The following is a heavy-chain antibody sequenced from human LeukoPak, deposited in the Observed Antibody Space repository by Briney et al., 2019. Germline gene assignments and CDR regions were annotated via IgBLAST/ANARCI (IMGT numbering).Heavy chain of an antibody. D-gene: IGHD4-17*01. Sequence: PGGPLRLSCEGSSFPFSSYQMNWVRQAPGKGLEWVSYITCSGTSVYYADSVKGRFTISRDNARNSVYLHMNGLRAEDTALYYCVRDLGTAVTTKTAFDVWGQGTMVTVSS. CDR1: SFPFSSYQ. CDR3: VRDLGTAVTTKTAFDV. V-gene: IGHV3-48*03. J-gene: IGHJ3*01. CDR2: ITCSGTSV.